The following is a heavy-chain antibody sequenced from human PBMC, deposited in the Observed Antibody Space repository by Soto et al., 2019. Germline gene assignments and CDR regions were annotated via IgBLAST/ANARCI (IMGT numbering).Heavy chain of an antibody. CDR1: GFSFSYYS. J-gene: IGHJ5*02. V-gene: IGHV3-23*01. CDR3: AKHLADYESGYFRWLDA. D-gene: IGHD3-9*01. Sequence: EVQLLESGGGLVQPGGSLRLSCAASGFSFSYYSMSWVRQAPGKGLEWVSSISGSGANTYYADSVKGRFPISRDNSKNTLYLQLNSLRAEDTAEYYCAKHLADYESGYFRWLDAWGQGTLVTVSS. CDR2: ISGSGANT.